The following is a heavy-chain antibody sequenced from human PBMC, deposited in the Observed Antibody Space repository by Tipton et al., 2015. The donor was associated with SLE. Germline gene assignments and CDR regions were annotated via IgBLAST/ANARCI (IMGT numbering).Heavy chain of an antibody. D-gene: IGHD7-27*01. CDR1: GGSFSGYY. Sequence: TLSLTCAVYGGSFSGYYWSWIRQPPGKGLEWIGEINHSGSTNYNPSLKSRLTILVDTSKNQFYLKLSSVTAADTAVYYCARGKGRNWGWGWFDPWGQGILVTVSS. CDR2: INHSGST. J-gene: IGHJ5*02. V-gene: IGHV4-34*01. CDR3: ARGKGRNWGWGWFDP.